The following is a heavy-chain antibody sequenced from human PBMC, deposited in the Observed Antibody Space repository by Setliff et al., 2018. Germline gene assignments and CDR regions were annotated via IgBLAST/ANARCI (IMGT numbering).Heavy chain of an antibody. D-gene: IGHD3-22*01. V-gene: IGHV4-30-4*08. CDR2: IYSSGST. J-gene: IGHJ4*02. CDR1: GGSIGSGDYY. Sequence: ASETLSLTCTVSGGSIGSGDYYWSWIRQPPGKGLEWIGYIYSSGSTYYNPSLKSRVSISVDTSKNQFSLKLSSVTAADTAVYYCARESRYYYDNLGTLDYWGQGTLVTVSS. CDR3: ARESRYYYDNLGTLDY.